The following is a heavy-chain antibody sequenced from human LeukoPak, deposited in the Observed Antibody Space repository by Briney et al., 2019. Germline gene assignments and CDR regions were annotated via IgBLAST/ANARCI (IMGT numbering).Heavy chain of an antibody. V-gene: IGHV3-23*01. J-gene: IGHJ4*02. CDR3: AKPGRTAAGLFDS. Sequence: GGSLRLSCAASGFTFKNYALSWGRQAPGKGLEWVSGFSVNGRDTYYADFVKGRFTIARDIAKNTLYLQMNSLRAEDTATYYCAKPGRTAAGLFDSWGQGTLVTVSS. CDR1: GFTFKNYA. CDR2: FSVNGRDT. D-gene: IGHD6-13*01.